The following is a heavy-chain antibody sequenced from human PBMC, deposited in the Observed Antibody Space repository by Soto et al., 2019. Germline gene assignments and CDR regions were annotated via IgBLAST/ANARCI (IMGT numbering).Heavy chain of an antibody. Sequence: GGSLRLSCAASGFTFSTYSMNWVRQAPGKGLEWVGRIKTKTDGGTTDYAAPVKGRFTISRDDSKNTLYLQMNSLKTEDTAVYYCTTDWFLRPLSGSYYIPGYWGQGTLVTVSS. CDR1: GFTFSTYS. J-gene: IGHJ4*02. CDR3: TTDWFLRPLSGSYYIPGY. D-gene: IGHD3-10*01. V-gene: IGHV3-15*01. CDR2: IKTKTDGGTT.